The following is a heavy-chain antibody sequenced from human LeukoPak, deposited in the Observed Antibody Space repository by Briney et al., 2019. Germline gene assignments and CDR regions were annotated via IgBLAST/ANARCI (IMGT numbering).Heavy chain of an antibody. CDR1: GFTFSTYW. V-gene: IGHV3-7*01. J-gene: IGHJ4*02. CDR2: IRQDGSDK. CDR3: ARDGGSAIPFDY. Sequence: PGGSLRLSCAASGFTFSTYWMSWVRQAPGKGLEWVANIRQDGSDKYYVDSVKGRFTISSDNAKNSLYLQMNSLRAEDTAVYYCARDGGSAIPFDYWGQGTLVTVSS.